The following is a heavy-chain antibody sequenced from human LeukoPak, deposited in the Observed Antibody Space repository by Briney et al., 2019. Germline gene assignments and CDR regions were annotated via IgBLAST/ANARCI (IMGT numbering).Heavy chain of an antibody. Sequence: SETLSLTCTVSGGSVSSGSYYWSWIRQHPGKGLEWIGYIYYSGNTYSNPSLKSRVTISVDTSKNQFSLKLSSVTAADTVVYYCARDKGLRYGYSLLDYWGQGTLVTVSS. CDR1: GGSVSSGSYY. CDR2: IYYSGNT. CDR3: ARDKGLRYGYSLLDY. D-gene: IGHD5-24*01. J-gene: IGHJ4*02. V-gene: IGHV4-31*03.